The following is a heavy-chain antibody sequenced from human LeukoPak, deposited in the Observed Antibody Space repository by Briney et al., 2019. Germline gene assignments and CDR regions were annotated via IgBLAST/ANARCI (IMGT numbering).Heavy chain of an antibody. D-gene: IGHD1-26*01. V-gene: IGHV3-23*01. CDR3: AKEEYSGSLLTLDY. CDR1: GFPLRNYG. J-gene: IGHJ4*02. Sequence: GGSLRLSCAASGFPLRNYGMSWVRRAPGKGLEWVSAISGSDGSTYYTDSVKGRFTISRDNSRNTLYLQLNSLRAEDTAVYYCAKEEYSGSLLTLDYWGQGTLVTVSS. CDR2: ISGSDGST.